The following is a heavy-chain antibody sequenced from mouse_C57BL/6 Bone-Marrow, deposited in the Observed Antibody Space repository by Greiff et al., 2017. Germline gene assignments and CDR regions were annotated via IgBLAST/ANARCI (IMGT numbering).Heavy chain of an antibody. V-gene: IGHV1-55*01. CDR2: IYPTSGRT. Sequence: QVQLQQPGAELVKPGASVKMSCKASGYTFTSYWITWVKQRPGQGLEWIGDIYPTSGRTNYKQKFKSKAILTVDNSSNTAYMQLSSLTSEDAAVFGGARSGPRGRSFDYWGQGTTLTVSS. J-gene: IGHJ2*01. D-gene: IGHD3-1*01. CDR3: ARSGPRGRSFDY. CDR1: GYTFTSYW.